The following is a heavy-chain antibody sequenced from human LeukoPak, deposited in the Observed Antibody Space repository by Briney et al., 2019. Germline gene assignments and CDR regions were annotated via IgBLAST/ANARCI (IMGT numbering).Heavy chain of an antibody. V-gene: IGHV4-39*01. J-gene: IGHJ4*02. Sequence: SDTLSLTCTVSGDSISSSSYYWGWIRQPPGKGLEWIRTCCYSGSTYYSPYLKSRVTISVDPSKNQFSLKVTSVTAADTAVYYCARRHQRAYSYGQRCDYWGQGTLVTVS. CDR2: CCYSGST. CDR3: ARRHQRAYSYGQRCDY. D-gene: IGHD5-18*01. CDR1: GDSISSSSYY.